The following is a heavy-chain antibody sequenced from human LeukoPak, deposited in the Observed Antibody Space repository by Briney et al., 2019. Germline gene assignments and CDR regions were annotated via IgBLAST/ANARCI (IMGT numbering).Heavy chain of an antibody. CDR3: ARVNGGYSYDFDY. D-gene: IGHD4-23*01. Sequence: ASAKVSCKASGYTFTVYYTHWVRQAPGQGLEWMGWINPNSGGTNYAQKFQGRVTMTRDTSISTAYMELSRLRSDDAAVYYCARVNGGYSYDFDYWGQGTLVTVSS. CDR1: GYTFTVYY. V-gene: IGHV1-2*02. CDR2: INPNSGGT. J-gene: IGHJ4*02.